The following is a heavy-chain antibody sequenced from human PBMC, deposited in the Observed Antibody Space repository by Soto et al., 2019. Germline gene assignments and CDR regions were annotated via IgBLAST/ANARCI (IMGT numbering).Heavy chain of an antibody. J-gene: IGHJ4*02. CDR3: ASAMSASGWHW. V-gene: IGHV3-74*01. D-gene: IGHD6-19*01. CDR2: MNGDGNTI. CDR1: GFTFSNYW. Sequence: EVQLVESGGDLVQPGGSLRLSCAASGFTFSNYWVHWVRQAPGKGLVWVSRMNGDGNTINYADSVKGRFTISRDIVKNTVFLKLNSLRAEDTAVYYCASAMSASGWHWWCQGTLVTVSA.